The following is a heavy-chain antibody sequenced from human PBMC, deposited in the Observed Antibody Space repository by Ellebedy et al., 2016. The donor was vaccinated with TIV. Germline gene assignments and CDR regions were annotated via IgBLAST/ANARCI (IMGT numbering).Heavy chain of an antibody. J-gene: IGHJ4*02. V-gene: IGHV3-13*01. Sequence: GESLKISCSASGFTFSSYDMHWVRQVTEKGLEWVSAIGTAGDTYYPGYVKGRFTISRENAKNSLYLQMNSLRAGDTAVYYCARATECLDYWGQGTLVTVSS. CDR1: GFTFSSYD. D-gene: IGHD1-14*01. CDR2: IGTAGDT. CDR3: ARATECLDY.